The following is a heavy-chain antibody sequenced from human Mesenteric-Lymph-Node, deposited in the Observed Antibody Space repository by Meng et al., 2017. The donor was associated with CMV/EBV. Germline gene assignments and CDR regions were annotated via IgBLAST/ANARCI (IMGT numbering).Heavy chain of an antibody. CDR2: TRNEANSYTA. J-gene: IGHJ4*02. Sequence: ITCSDHDMDWGRQAAGKGLEWVGRTRNEANSYTAEYAASVKGRFTISRDDSKNSLYLQMDSLRAEDTAVYYCARGLGISSDQTFDHWGQGTLVTVSS. CDR3: ARGLGISSDQTFDH. CDR1: ITCSDHD. D-gene: IGHD3-16*01. V-gene: IGHV3-72*01.